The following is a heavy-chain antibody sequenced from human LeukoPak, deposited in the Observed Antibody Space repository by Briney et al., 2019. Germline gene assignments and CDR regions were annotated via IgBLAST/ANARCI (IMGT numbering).Heavy chain of an antibody. CDR3: ARAGYTISSYRFDY. J-gene: IGHJ4*02. CDR1: GGSINSYW. CDR2: IYTTGRT. V-gene: IGHV4-4*07. Sequence: SETLSLTCSVSGGSINSYWWSWIRQPAGKGLEFIGRIYTTGRTNYNPSVKSRVSMSVDTSKNKFSLELRSVTAADTAVYFCARAGYTISSYRFDYWGQGALVTVSS. D-gene: IGHD3-16*02.